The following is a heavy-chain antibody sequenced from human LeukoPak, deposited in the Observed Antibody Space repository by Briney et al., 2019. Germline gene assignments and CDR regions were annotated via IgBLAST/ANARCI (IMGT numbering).Heavy chain of an antibody. Sequence: SETLSLTCTVSGGSISSTTHYWGWIRQPPGAPLEWIANIYYSGPTAYNQAFQSRVTISIETSKNEFSLTLKSVTAADTAVYYCARVGWGDVASYPNWLDPWGQGTLVTVSS. V-gene: IGHV4-39*07. CDR3: ARVGWGDVASYPNWLDP. D-gene: IGHD3-10*01. J-gene: IGHJ5*02. CDR1: GGSISSTTHY. CDR2: IYYSGPT.